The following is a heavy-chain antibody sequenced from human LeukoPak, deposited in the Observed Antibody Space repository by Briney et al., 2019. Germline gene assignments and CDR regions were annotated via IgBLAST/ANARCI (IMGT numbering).Heavy chain of an antibody. CDR2: IIPIFGTA. Sequence: GASVKVSCKASGGTFSSYAISWVRQAPGQGLEWMGGIIPIFGTANYAQKFQGRVTITTDESTSTAYMELSSLRSEHTAVYYCARARAVAGYFDYWGQGTLVTVSS. D-gene: IGHD6-19*01. CDR3: ARARAVAGYFDY. CDR1: GGTFSSYA. V-gene: IGHV1-69*05. J-gene: IGHJ4*02.